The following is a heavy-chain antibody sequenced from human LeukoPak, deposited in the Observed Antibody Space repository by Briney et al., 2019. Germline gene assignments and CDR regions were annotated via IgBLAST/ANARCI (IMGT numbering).Heavy chain of an antibody. CDR2: ISGSSTSI. CDR3: ARDGALISGSYYNDY. V-gene: IGHV3-48*04. J-gene: IGHJ4*02. D-gene: IGHD1-26*01. Sequence: PGGSLRLSCAASGFTFSSYWMNWVRQAPGKGLEWVSYISGSSTSIYYADSVKGRFTISRDNAKNSLYLQMGGLRAEDTAAYYCARDGALISGSYYNDYWGQGTLVTVSS. CDR1: GFTFSSYW.